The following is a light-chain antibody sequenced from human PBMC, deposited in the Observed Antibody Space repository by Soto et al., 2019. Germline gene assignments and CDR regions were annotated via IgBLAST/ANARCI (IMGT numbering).Light chain of an antibody. V-gene: IGKV3-15*01. CDR2: GAS. J-gene: IGKJ1*01. CDR3: QQDNNWWT. Sequence: EVVMTQSPATLSLSPGERATLSCRASQSVSSSLAWYQQKPGQAPRLLIYGASTRAAGIPDRFSGSGSETEFTLTISSRQAEDFASDYCQQDNNWWTFGQGTKVEIK. CDR1: QSVSSS.